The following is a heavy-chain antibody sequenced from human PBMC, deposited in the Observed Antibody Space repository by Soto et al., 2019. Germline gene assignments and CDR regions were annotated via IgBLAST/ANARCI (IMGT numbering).Heavy chain of an antibody. J-gene: IGHJ4*02. CDR3: ARDADTTGHYSHFDL. CDR2: MHTGGNEK. Sequence: QVQLVESGGGVVQPGGSLRLSCAASGFTFSYYGFHWVRQAPGKGLEWVAVMHTGGNEKYYVDSVKGRFTVSRDDSRNMVYLEMSGLRAEDTAEYLCARDADTTGHYSHFDLWGRGAVVAVS. CDR1: GFTFSYYG. V-gene: IGHV3-33*08. D-gene: IGHD3-9*01.